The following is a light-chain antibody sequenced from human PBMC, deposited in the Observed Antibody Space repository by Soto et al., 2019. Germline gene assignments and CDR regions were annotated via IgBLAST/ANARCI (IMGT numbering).Light chain of an antibody. CDR2: RND. J-gene: IGLJ3*02. CDR1: GSNIGSNI. Sequence: QSVLTQPPSASGTPGQRVSISCSGSGSNIGSNIVTWYQVVPGTAPKLDIFRNDMRPSWVPDRFSGSKSGTSAPLAISGLQSEDEAEYFCATWDDSLIAPVFCGGTKLTVL. CDR3: ATWDDSLIAPV. V-gene: IGLV1-44*01.